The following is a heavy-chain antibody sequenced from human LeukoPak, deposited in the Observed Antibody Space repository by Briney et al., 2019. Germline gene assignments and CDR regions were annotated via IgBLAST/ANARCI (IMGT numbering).Heavy chain of an antibody. CDR2: ISGSGGNT. D-gene: IGHD3-10*01. CDR3: SFFGEPRDY. CDR1: GFTFRNYA. J-gene: IGHJ4*02. Sequence: GGSLRLSCAGSGFTFRNYAMRWVRQAPGKGLEWVSDISGSGGNTYYADSVKGRFTISRDNSKSTLYLQMNSLRAEDTALYYCSFFGEPRDYWGQGVLVTVSS. V-gene: IGHV3-23*01.